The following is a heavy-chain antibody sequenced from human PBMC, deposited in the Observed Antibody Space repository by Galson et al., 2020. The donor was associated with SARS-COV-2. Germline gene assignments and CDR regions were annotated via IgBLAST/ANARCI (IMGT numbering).Heavy chain of an antibody. V-gene: IGHV3-30*04. Sequence: GESLKISCAASGFTFSTYAMHWVRHAPGRGLEWVALISFDGNNIYYADSVKGRFTISRDNSKNTLYLQMNSLRPDDTAVYNCARGHGGGYFVFDYWGQGTLVTVSS. D-gene: IGHD1-26*01. CDR1: GFTFSTYA. CDR2: ISFDGNNI. CDR3: ARGHGGGYFVFDY. J-gene: IGHJ4*02.